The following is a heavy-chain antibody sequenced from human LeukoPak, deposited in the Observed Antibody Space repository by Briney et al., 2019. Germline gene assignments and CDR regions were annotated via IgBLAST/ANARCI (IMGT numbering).Heavy chain of an antibody. J-gene: IGHJ4*02. CDR2: ISYDGSNK. CDR3: AKDRGGTVY. V-gene: IGHV3-30*18. D-gene: IGHD3-10*01. CDR1: GFTFSSYG. Sequence: GRSLRLSCAASGFTFSSYGMHRVRQAPGKGLEWVAVISYDGSNKYYADSVKGRFTISRDNSKNTLYLQMNSLRAEDTAVYYCAKDRGGTVYWGQGTLVTVSS.